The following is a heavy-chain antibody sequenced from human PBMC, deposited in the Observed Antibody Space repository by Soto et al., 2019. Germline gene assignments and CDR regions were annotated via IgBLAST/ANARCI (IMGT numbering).Heavy chain of an antibody. Sequence: EVQLVESGGGLVQPGRSLRLACAASGFTFDDYAMHWVRQAPGKGLEWFSGIRWNSGSIVYADSVNGRFTISRDNAKNYLYRQMNRLRAEDTALYYWAKGTRVLENIDYWGHGTLVTVSS. CDR2: IRWNSGSI. CDR1: GFTFDDYA. CDR3: AKGTRVLENIDY. V-gene: IGHV3-9*01. J-gene: IGHJ4*01. D-gene: IGHD3-3*01.